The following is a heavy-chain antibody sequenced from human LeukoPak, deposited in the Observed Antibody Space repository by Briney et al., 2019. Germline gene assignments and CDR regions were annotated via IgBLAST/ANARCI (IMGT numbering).Heavy chain of an antibody. CDR2: IYPGDSDT. D-gene: IGHD5-18*01. CDR1: GYSFTNYW. V-gene: IGHV5-51*01. Sequence: HGESLKISCKGSGYSFTNYWIGWVRQMPGKGLEWMGIIYPGDSDTRRSPSFQGQVTISADKSISTACLQWSSLKASDTAMYYCARISPILVDTAMIRPFDYWGQGTLATVSS. J-gene: IGHJ4*02. CDR3: ARISPILVDTAMIRPFDY.